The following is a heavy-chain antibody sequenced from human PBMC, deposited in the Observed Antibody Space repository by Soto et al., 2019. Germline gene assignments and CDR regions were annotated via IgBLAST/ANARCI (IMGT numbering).Heavy chain of an antibody. J-gene: IGHJ4*02. CDR2: ISHDGTNK. V-gene: IGHV3-30*18. CDR3: AKDEYYYSRSGYYIFDS. D-gene: IGHD3-22*01. CDR1: WFTFNGYW. Sequence: SGGSPRLSCEVSWFTFNGYWMHWVRPGPGEGLEWVAAISHDGTNKNYGDSVKGRFTISRDKSKKTLYLQMNSLRPEDTALYYCAKDEYYYSRSGYYIFDSWGQGTLVTVSS.